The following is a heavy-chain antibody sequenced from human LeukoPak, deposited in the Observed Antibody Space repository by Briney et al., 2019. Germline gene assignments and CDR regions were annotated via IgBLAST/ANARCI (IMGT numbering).Heavy chain of an antibody. D-gene: IGHD6-25*01. V-gene: IGHV3-15*01. CDR2: IQRKVDGGPT. J-gene: IGHJ4*02. CDR3: STAFTATGAAGYFDY. CDR1: GFTFGDAW. Sequence: KPGGSLRLSCAASGFTFGDAWMTWVRQAPGRGLEWVGRIQRKVDGGPTYSAAPVKGRFTISRDDSKNTLYLQMNSLKTEDTAVYYCSTAFTATGAAGYFDYWGQGALVTVSS.